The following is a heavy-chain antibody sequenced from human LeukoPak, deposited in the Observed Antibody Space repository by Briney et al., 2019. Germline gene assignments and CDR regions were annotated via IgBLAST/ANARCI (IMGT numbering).Heavy chain of an antibody. J-gene: IGHJ4*02. Sequence: GGSLRLSCAASGFPFSSYAMSWVRQAPGKGLEWVSAISGSGGSTYYADSVKGRFTISRDNSKNTLYLQMNSLRDEDTALYYCAKGALDYDFWSGPVYWGQGTLVTVSS. CDR2: ISGSGGST. CDR3: AKGALDYDFWSGPVY. D-gene: IGHD3-3*01. V-gene: IGHV3-23*01. CDR1: GFPFSSYA.